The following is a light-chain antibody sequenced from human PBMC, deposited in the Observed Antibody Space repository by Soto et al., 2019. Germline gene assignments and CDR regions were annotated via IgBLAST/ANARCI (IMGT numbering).Light chain of an antibody. J-gene: IGLJ1*01. CDR1: SSDVGGYNY. CDR3: SSYTTTRSYV. Sequence: QSVLTQPASVSGSTWQSIAISCSGTSSDVGGYNYVSWYQQHPGGVPKLMIYDVSNRPSGISDRFSASKSGSTASLTISRLQAEDEADYYCSSYTTTRSYVFGTGTKVTVL. CDR2: DVS. V-gene: IGLV2-14*01.